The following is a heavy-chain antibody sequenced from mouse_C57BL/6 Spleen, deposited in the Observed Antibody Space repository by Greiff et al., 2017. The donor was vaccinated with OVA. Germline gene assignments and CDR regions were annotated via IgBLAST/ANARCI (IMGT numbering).Heavy chain of an antibody. J-gene: IGHJ2*01. D-gene: IGHD1-1*01. CDR2: IDPSDSYT. Sequence: QVQLQQPGAELVKPGASVKLSCKASGYTFTSYWMQWVKQRPGQGLEWIGEIDPSDSYTNYNQKFKGKATLTVDTSSSTAYMQLSSLTSEDSAVYYCARITTVVPFDYWGQGTTLTVSS. CDR3: ARITTVVPFDY. V-gene: IGHV1-50*01. CDR1: GYTFTSYW.